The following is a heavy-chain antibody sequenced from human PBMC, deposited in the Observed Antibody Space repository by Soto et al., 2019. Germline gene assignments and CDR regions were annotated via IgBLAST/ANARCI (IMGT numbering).Heavy chain of an antibody. CDR1: GFTFSSSA. J-gene: IGHJ4*02. CDR2: ISGSDAKT. V-gene: IGHV3-23*01. CDR3: EKGWVSLGRFDY. Sequence: EVQLLDSGGGLVLPGGSLRLSCAASGFTFSSSAMSWVRQAPGRGLEWISGISGSDAKTYYADSVKGRFTISRDNSKNTVFMQMSSLRAEDTAVYYCEKGWVSLGRFDYWGQGTLVTVSS. D-gene: IGHD3-16*02.